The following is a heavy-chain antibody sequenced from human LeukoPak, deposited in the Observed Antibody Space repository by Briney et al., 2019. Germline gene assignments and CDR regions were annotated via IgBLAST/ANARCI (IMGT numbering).Heavy chain of an antibody. Sequence: GASVKVSCKASGYTFTSYGISWVRQAPGQGLEWMGWISAYNGNTNYAQKLQGRVTMTTDTSTSAAYMELRSLRSDDTAVYYCARSDDPLRSSWYMNYWGQGTLVTVSS. D-gene: IGHD6-13*01. CDR1: GYTFTSYG. V-gene: IGHV1-18*01. CDR3: ARSDDPLRSSWYMNY. J-gene: IGHJ4*02. CDR2: ISAYNGNT.